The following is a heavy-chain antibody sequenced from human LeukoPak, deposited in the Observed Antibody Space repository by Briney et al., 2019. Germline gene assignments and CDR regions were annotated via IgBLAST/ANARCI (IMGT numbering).Heavy chain of an antibody. CDR1: GGSISSGSYY. Sequence: PSQTLSLTCTVSGGSISSGSYYWSWIRQPAGKGLEWIGRIYTSGSTNYNPSLKSRVTISVDTSKNQFSLKLSSVTAADTAVYYCARDSPLHQLLSPGINYSYSMDVWGKGTTVTVSS. D-gene: IGHD2-2*01. CDR2: IYTSGST. V-gene: IGHV4-61*02. CDR3: ARDSPLHQLLSPGINYSYSMDV. J-gene: IGHJ6*03.